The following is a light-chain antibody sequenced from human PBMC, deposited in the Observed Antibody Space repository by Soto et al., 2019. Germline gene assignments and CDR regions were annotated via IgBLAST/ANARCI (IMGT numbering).Light chain of an antibody. CDR2: GAS. J-gene: IGKJ2*01. V-gene: IGKV3-15*01. Sequence: EIVMTQSPATLSVSPGERATLSCRASQSVSSNLAWYQQKPGQARRLLIYGASTRATGIPARFSGSGSGTEFTLTISSLKSEDFAVYYCQQYNNWPPYTFGQGTKLEIK. CDR3: QQYNNWPPYT. CDR1: QSVSSN.